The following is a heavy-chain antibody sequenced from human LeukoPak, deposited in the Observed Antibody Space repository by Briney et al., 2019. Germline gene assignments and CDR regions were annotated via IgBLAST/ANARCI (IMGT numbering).Heavy chain of an antibody. CDR1: GGSFSGYY. J-gene: IGHJ4*02. Sequence: SETLSLTCAVYGGSFSGYYWSWIRQPPGKGLEWIGEINHSGSTNYNPSLKSRVTISVDTSKNQFSLKLSSVTAADTAVYYCARGFGGWLQSSFDYWGQGTLVTVSS. V-gene: IGHV4-34*01. CDR3: ARGFGGWLQSSFDY. CDR2: INHSGST. D-gene: IGHD5-24*01.